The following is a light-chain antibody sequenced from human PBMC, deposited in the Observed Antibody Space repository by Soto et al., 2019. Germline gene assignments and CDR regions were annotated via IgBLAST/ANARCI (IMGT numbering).Light chain of an antibody. CDR2: DAS. Sequence: EIVLTQSPATLSLSPGERATLSCRASQSVSSYLAWYQQKPGQAPRLLIYDASNRATGIPARSSGSGSGTDFTLTIRSLEPEDFAVYYCQQRSTWPQTFGGGTKVEIK. V-gene: IGKV3-11*01. CDR3: QQRSTWPQT. J-gene: IGKJ4*01. CDR1: QSVSSY.